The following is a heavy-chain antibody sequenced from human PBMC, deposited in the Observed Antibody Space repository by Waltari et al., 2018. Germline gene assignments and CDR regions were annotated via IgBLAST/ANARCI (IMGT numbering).Heavy chain of an antibody. J-gene: IGHJ4*02. Sequence: EVQLVESGGGLVQPGGSLRLSCAASGFTFSSYAMNWVRQAPGKGLEWVSAISGSGGSTYYADSVKGRFTISRDKSKNTLYLQMNSLIAEDTAVYYCAKDPRGQQWLNYFDYWGQGTLVTVSS. V-gene: IGHV3-23*04. CDR3: AKDPRGQQWLNYFDY. CDR1: GFTFSSYA. CDR2: ISGSGGST. D-gene: IGHD6-19*01.